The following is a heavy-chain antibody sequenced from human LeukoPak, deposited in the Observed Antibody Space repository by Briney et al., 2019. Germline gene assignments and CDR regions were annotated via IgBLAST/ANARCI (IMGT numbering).Heavy chain of an antibody. CDR2: IYQVGSEK. J-gene: IGHJ3*02. D-gene: IGHD2-2*01. V-gene: IGHV3-7*01. Sequence: RGALRLSCAASGFTLSSYWMSSVRPAPGRGVEGVANIYQVGSEKYYEDSVKGRFTISRDNAKNSLYLQMNSLRAEDTAVYYCASRVVVPAYWGAFDIWGQGTMVTVSS. CDR1: GFTLSSYW. CDR3: ASRVVVPAYWGAFDI.